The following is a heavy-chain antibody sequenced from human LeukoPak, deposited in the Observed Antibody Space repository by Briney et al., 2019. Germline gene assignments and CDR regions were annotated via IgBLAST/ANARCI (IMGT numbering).Heavy chain of an antibody. CDR2: MYNSGNT. J-gene: IGHJ3*02. CDR1: GGSFSSGGHY. V-gene: IGHV4-31*03. D-gene: IGHD5-24*01. Sequence: SETLSLTCTVSGGSFSSGGHYWSWIRQHPGKGLDWIGYMYNSGNTYYNPSLKNRVIMSEDTSKNQFSLKLSSVTAADTAVYYCARHRMATFWGYAFDIWGQGTMVTVSS. CDR3: ARHRMATFWGYAFDI.